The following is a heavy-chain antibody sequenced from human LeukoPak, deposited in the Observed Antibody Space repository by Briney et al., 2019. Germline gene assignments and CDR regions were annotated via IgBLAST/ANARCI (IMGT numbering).Heavy chain of an antibody. J-gene: IGHJ4*02. Sequence: PGGSLRLSCAASGFTFSSYSMNWVRQAPGKGLEWVSSISSSSSYIYYADSVKGRFTIPRDNAKNSLYLQMNSLRAEDTAVYYCAREGKYDFWSGYLNFDYWGQGTLVTVSS. CDR1: GFTFSSYS. CDR2: ISSSSSYI. CDR3: AREGKYDFWSGYLNFDY. V-gene: IGHV3-21*01. D-gene: IGHD3-3*01.